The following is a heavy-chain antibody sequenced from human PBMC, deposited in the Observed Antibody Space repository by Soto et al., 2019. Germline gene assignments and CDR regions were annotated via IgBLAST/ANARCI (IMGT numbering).Heavy chain of an antibody. CDR3: AKDIGFLWFSQSGMDV. D-gene: IGHD3-10*01. CDR2: ISYDGSNK. V-gene: IGHV3-30*18. J-gene: IGHJ6*02. CDR1: GFTFSSYG. Sequence: QVQLVESGGGVVQPGRSLRLSCAASGFTFSSYGMHWVRQAPGKRLEWVAVISYDGSNKYYADSVKGRFTISRDNSKNTLYLQMNSLRAEDTAVYYCAKDIGFLWFSQSGMDVWVQGTTVTVSS.